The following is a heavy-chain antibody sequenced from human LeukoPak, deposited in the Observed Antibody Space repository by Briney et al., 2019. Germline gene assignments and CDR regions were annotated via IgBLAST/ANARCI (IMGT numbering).Heavy chain of an antibody. CDR1: GFTFSSYS. CDR3: ARGLSPYYYYYMDV. Sequence: GSLRLSCAASGFTFSSYSMNWVRQAPGKGLEWVSYISSSSNTIHYAESVKGRFTISRDNAKNSLYLQMNSLRAEDTAVYYCARGLSPYYYYYMDVWGKGTTVTVSS. CDR2: ISSSSNTI. J-gene: IGHJ6*03. V-gene: IGHV3-48*01.